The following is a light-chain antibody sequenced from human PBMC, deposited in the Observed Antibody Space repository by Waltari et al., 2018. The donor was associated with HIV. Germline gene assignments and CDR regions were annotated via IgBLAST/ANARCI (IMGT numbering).Light chain of an antibody. J-gene: IGLJ2*01. CDR3: QSYDSSLRASV. Sequence: QSALTQPPSVSGAPGQRVTISCTGNRSNIGAGYFVHWYQHLPGTAPKLLVHSDSHRPSGVRDRFSGSKSGTSASLVITGLQAEDEADYYCQSYDSSLRASVFGGGTKLTVL. CDR2: SDS. V-gene: IGLV1-40*01. CDR1: RSNIGAGYF.